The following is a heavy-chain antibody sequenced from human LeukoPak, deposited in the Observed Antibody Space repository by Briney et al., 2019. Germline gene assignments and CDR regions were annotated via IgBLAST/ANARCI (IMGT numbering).Heavy chain of an antibody. CDR2: INPNSGGT. J-gene: IGHJ4*02. CDR3: ASDYDSSGPLDY. V-gene: IGHV1-2*02. CDR1: GYTFTGYY. D-gene: IGHD3-22*01. Sequence: GASVKVSCKASGYTFTGYYMYWVRQAPGQGLEWMGWINPNSGGTNYAQKFQGRVTMTRDTSISTAHMELSRLRSDDTAVYYCASDYDSSGPLDYWGQGTLVTVSS.